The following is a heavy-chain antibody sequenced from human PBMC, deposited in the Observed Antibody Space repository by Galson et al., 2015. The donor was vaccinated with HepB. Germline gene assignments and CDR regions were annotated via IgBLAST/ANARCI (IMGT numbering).Heavy chain of an antibody. CDR3: AKDPSSRPHPHYYFDY. D-gene: IGHD6-13*01. Sequence: SLRLSCAASGFTFDDYAMHWVRQAPGKGLEWVSGISWNSGSIGYADSVKGRFTISRDNAKNSLYLQMNSLRAEDTALYYCAKDPSSRPHPHYYFDYWGQGTLVTVSS. V-gene: IGHV3-9*01. J-gene: IGHJ4*02. CDR1: GFTFDDYA. CDR2: ISWNSGSI.